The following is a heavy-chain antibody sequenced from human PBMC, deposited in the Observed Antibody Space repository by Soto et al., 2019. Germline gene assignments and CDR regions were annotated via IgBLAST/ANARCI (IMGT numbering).Heavy chain of an antibody. CDR1: GFTFSNAW. Sequence: GGSLRLSCAASGFTFSNAWMNWVRQAPGKGLEWVGRIKSKTDGETTDYAAPVKGRFTISRDDSKNTLYLQMNSLKTEDTAVYYCTSGGVPAMGLHYYYYAMDVWGQGTTVTVSS. D-gene: IGHD5-18*01. CDR2: IKSKTDGETT. CDR3: TSGGVPAMGLHYYYYAMDV. J-gene: IGHJ6*02. V-gene: IGHV3-15*07.